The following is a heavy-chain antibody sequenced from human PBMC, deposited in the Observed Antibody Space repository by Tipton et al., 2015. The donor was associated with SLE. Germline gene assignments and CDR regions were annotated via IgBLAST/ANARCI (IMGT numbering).Heavy chain of an antibody. CDR2: ISGSGGST. V-gene: IGHV3-23*01. D-gene: IGHD2-2*01. J-gene: IGHJ4*02. Sequence: SLRLSCAASGFTFSSYAMSWVRQAPGKGLEWVSVISGSGGSTNYADSVKGRFSISRDNSKNTLYLHMNSLRAEDTAVYYCAKARIVVVPAPIGYWGQGTLVTVSS. CDR1: GFTFSSYA. CDR3: AKARIVVVPAPIGY.